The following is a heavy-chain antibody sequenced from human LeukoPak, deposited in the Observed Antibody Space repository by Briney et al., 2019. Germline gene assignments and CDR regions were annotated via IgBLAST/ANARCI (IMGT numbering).Heavy chain of an antibody. J-gene: IGHJ6*03. CDR3: ARGTAGTTLYYYYYYMDV. V-gene: IGHV6-1*01. CDR1: GDSVSSNSAA. Sequence: SQTLSLTCAISGDSVSSNSAAWNWIRQSPSRGLEWLGRTYYRSKWYNDYAVSVKSRITINPDTSKNQFSLQLNSVTPEDTAVYYCARGTAGTTLYYYYYYMDVWGKGTTVTVSS. D-gene: IGHD1-7*01. CDR2: TYYRSKWYN.